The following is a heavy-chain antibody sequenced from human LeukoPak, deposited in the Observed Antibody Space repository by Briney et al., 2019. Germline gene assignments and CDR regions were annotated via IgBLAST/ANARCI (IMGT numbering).Heavy chain of an antibody. V-gene: IGHV3-48*04. CDR2: ISSSGITI. J-gene: IGHJ4*02. D-gene: IGHD6-13*01. CDR3: AKTPEYSSNWYPFDY. Sequence: PGGSLRLSCAASGFTFSSYAMSWVRQAPGKGLEWVSYISSSGITIYYADSVKGRFTISRDNAKNSLYLQMNSLRAEDTAVYYCAKTPEYSSNWYPFDYWGQGTLVTVSS. CDR1: GFTFSSYA.